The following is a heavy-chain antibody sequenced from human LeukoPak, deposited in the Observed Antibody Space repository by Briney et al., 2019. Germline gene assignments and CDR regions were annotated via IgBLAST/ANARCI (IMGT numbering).Heavy chain of an antibody. CDR2: IYYSGNT. Sequence: SGTLSLTCAVSGFSISSSGYYWGCIRQPPGKGLESIGSIYYSGNTYYNPSLKRRATISVDTSKNQISLKLSSVTAADTAVYYCAPRRGVVPVNWFDPCGQGTLATASS. CDR3: APRRGVVPVNWFDP. J-gene: IGHJ5*02. CDR1: GFSISSSGYY. D-gene: IGHD2-2*01. V-gene: IGHV4-39*01.